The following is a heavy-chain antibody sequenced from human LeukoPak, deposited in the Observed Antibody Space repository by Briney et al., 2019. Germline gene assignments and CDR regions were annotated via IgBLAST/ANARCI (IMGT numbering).Heavy chain of an antibody. Sequence: GRSLRLSCAAAGFTFSNYFMEWVRQAPGKGLEWVADISSDGSHTFYGESVKGRFNISRNNSKNTLYLQMNTLRAEDTAVYFCTTEIHYTILHSGAFDIWGQGTMVTVSS. CDR3: TTEIHYTILHSGAFDI. V-gene: IGHV3-30-3*01. CDR2: ISSDGSHT. CDR1: GFTFSNYF. D-gene: IGHD2-21*01. J-gene: IGHJ3*02.